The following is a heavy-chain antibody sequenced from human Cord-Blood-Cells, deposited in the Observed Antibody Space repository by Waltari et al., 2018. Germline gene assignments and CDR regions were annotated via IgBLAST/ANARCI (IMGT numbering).Heavy chain of an antibody. D-gene: IGHD6-13*01. V-gene: IGHV1-46*01. CDR3: AGNEAAAGLFDY. Sequence: QVQLVQSGAEVKKPGASVKVSCKASGYTFTSYYMHWVRQAPGQGLEWMGISNPSGGSTSYAQKFQGRVTMTRDTSTSTVYMELSSLRSEDTAVYYCAGNEAAAGLFDYWGQGTLVTVSS. CDR2: SNPSGGST. J-gene: IGHJ4*02. CDR1: GYTFTSYY.